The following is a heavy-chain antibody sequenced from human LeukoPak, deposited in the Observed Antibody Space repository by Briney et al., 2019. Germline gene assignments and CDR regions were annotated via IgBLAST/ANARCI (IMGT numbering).Heavy chain of an antibody. Sequence: GGSLRLSCKGTGFIFSDYFVSWIRQAPGKGLEWIAYISTRGNFIFYSDSVKGRFTISRDDAKNSLYLQMNRLKDADTAVYYCARGLSDGVTYAFEIWGQGTMVTVSS. CDR2: ISTRGNFI. V-gene: IGHV3-11*01. CDR3: ARGLSDGVTYAFEI. J-gene: IGHJ3*02. D-gene: IGHD3-3*01. CDR1: GFIFSDYF.